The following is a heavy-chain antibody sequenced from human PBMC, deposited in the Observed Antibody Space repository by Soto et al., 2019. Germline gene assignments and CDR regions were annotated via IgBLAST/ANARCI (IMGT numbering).Heavy chain of an antibody. J-gene: IGHJ4*02. D-gene: IGHD3-3*01. CDR2: INPRDGKT. Sequence: SXKVSYRASGYPXSTKYINWVRHAPGQGFQWMGIINPRDGKTTYAQNFQGTITITRDTSTRTLYLELNSLPSDYTAVYYCGRVGQVLAETFDSWGQGTLGTVS. CDR3: GRVGQVLAETFDS. CDR1: GYPXSTKY. V-gene: IGHV1-46*01.